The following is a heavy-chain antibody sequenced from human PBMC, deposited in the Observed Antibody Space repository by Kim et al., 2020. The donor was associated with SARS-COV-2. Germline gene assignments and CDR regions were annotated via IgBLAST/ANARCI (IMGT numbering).Heavy chain of an antibody. D-gene: IGHD3-16*02. Sequence: NYVEPVKGRFTISRDNSKNMLYLKKNSLGAEDTAVYYCVRGYVWGSNPFDYWGQGTPVTVSA. CDR3: VRGYVWGSNPFDY. J-gene: IGHJ4*02. V-gene: IGHV3-33*01.